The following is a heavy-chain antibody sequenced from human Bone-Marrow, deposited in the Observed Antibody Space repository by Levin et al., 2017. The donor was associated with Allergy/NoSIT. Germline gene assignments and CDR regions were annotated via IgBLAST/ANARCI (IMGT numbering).Heavy chain of an antibody. D-gene: IGHD2-21*01. CDR3: AGAYCGGGTCHSENYYGMGV. J-gene: IGHJ6*02. V-gene: IGHV4-59*01. Sequence: TSETLSLKCTVSGDSFSSYYWSWIRQSPGKGLEWIGYIYYSGSTNYSPSLKSRVTISVDTSKNQFSLNLNSVTAADTAVYYCAGAYCGGGTCHSENYYGMGVWGPGTTVTVSS. CDR2: IYYSGST. CDR1: GDSFSSYY.